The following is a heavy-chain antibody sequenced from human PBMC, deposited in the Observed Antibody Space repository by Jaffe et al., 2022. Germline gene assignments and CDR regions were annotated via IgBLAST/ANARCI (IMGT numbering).Heavy chain of an antibody. D-gene: IGHD3-16*02. Sequence: EVQLVESGGGLVQPGRSLRLSCAASGFTFDDYAMHWVRQAPGKGLEWVSGISWNSGSIGYADSVKGRFTISRDNAKNSLYLQMNSLRAEDTALYYCAKDIVNVYQGAFDIWGQGTMVTVSS. CDR3: AKDIVNVYQGAFDI. CDR1: GFTFDDYA. V-gene: IGHV3-9*01. CDR2: ISWNSGSI. J-gene: IGHJ3*02.